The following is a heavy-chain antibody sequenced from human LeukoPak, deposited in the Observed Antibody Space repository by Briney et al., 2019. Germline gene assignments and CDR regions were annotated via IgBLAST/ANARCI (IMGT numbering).Heavy chain of an antibody. Sequence: PGGSLRLSCPASGFTFGDYPMSWFRQAPGKGLEWVGFIRSNLYGGTTQYAASVKGRFTISRDDSKGIAYLQMNSLKTEDTAVYYCTRDPSVVITPHLFDYWGQGTLVTVSS. CDR2: IRSNLYGGTT. J-gene: IGHJ4*02. V-gene: IGHV3-49*03. CDR3: TRDPSVVITPHLFDY. CDR1: GFTFGDYP. D-gene: IGHD3-22*01.